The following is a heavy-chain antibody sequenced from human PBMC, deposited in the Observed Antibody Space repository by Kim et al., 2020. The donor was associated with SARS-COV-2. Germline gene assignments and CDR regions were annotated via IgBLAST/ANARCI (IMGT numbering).Heavy chain of an antibody. J-gene: IGHJ5*02. CDR2: INEEGTKT. D-gene: IGHD5-12*01. V-gene: IGHV3-7*03. CDR1: GIDFSRFW. CDR3: GRGGQWLRFET. Sequence: GGSLRLSCEASGIDFSRFWMSWVRQAPGKGLEWVANINEEGTKTDYVDSVKGRFTVSRDNTKNSLYVEMNSLGVEDTAVYYCGRGGQWLRFETWGQGTLVTVSS.